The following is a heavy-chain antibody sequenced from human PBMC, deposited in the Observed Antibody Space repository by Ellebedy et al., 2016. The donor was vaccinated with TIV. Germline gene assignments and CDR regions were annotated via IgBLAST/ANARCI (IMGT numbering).Heavy chain of an antibody. D-gene: IGHD4-23*01. J-gene: IGHJ3*02. CDR2: IYSSGST. V-gene: IGHV4-61*03. CDR1: GGSVSRRSYY. CDR3: TYGVNSDAFDI. Sequence: SETLSLXXTVSGGSVSRRSYYWSWIRQSPGKGLDWIGYIYSSGSTKYNPSLKSRLTISADTSKKHFSLKLNSVTAADTAVYYCTYGVNSDAFDIWGHGTMVTVSS.